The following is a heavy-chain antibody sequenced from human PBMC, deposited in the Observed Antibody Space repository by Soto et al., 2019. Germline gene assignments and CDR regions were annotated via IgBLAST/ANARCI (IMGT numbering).Heavy chain of an antibody. J-gene: IGHJ5*02. CDR2: ISGAGVNT. D-gene: IGHD2-2*01. V-gene: IGHV3-23*01. Sequence: EVQLLESGGGLVQPGGSLRLSCAASGFAFGAYAMTWFRQSPGKGLEWVSVISGAGVNTYYADSVKGHFTVSRDNSKKMLYLEMNSLRVEDTAIYYWAKDPVPQLLPSWWFDPWGQGTRVTDSS. CDR1: GFAFGAYA. CDR3: AKDPVPQLLPSWWFDP.